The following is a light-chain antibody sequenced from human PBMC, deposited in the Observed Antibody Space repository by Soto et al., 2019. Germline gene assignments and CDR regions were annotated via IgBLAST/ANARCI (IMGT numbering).Light chain of an antibody. J-gene: IGKJ1*01. V-gene: IGKV1-39*01. CDR1: QSISSY. Sequence: DIQMTQSPSSLSASVGDRVTITCRASQSISSYLNWYQQKPGKAPKLLIYAASGLQSGVPSRFSGSGSGTDFTLTISSLQPEDSATYYCQQSYSTPPWTFGQGTKVEIK. CDR3: QQSYSTPPWT. CDR2: AAS.